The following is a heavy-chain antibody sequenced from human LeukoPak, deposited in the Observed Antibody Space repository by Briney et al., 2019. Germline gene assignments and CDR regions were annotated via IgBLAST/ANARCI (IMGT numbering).Heavy chain of an antibody. V-gene: IGHV1-24*01. Sequence: ASVKASCKVSGYTLTELSMHWVRQAPGKGLEWMGGFDPEDGETIYAQKFQGRVTMTEDTSTDTAYMELSSLRSEDTAVYYCATAPAEYDSSGFDYWGQGTLVTVSS. J-gene: IGHJ4*02. D-gene: IGHD3-22*01. CDR2: FDPEDGET. CDR3: ATAPAEYDSSGFDY. CDR1: GYTLTELS.